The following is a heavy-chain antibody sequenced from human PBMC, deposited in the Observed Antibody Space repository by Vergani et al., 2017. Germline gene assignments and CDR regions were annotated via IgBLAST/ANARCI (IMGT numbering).Heavy chain of an antibody. J-gene: IGHJ6*03. V-gene: IGHV3-30-3*01. CDR2: ISYDGTNK. D-gene: IGHD2-8*02. CDR1: GFTFGDHG. CDR3: ARDRGDWRYSRYFYNYYMDV. Sequence: QVQLVESGGGVVQPGRSLRLSCAASGFTFGDHGIHWVRRAPGKGLEWVALISYDGTNKYYPNSVRGRFTISRDNSKSTLFLQMNSLRVEDMAVYYCARDRGDWRYSRYFYNYYMDVWGKGTTVTVSS.